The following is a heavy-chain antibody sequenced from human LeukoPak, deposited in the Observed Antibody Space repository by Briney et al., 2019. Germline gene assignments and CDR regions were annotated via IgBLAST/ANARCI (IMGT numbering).Heavy chain of an antibody. CDR2: ISGSGGST. D-gene: IGHD3-22*01. Sequence: GGSLRLSCPASGLTFSSYAMSWFRQAPGKGLEWVSSISGSGGSTYYADSVKGRFTVSRDNSKNTLYLQMNSLRAEDTAVYYCAKANYYDSSGYYWGQGTLVTVSS. CDR1: GLTFSSYA. J-gene: IGHJ4*02. V-gene: IGHV3-23*01. CDR3: AKANYYDSSGYY.